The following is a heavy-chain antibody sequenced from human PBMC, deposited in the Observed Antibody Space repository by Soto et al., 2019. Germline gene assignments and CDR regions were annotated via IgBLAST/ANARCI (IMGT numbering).Heavy chain of an antibody. CDR1: GGTFSSYA. V-gene: IGHV1-69*13. CDR3: AREDPYYGSGSYYNDPYYFDY. Sequence: ASVKVSCKASGGTFSSYAISWVRQAPGQGLEWMGGIIPIFGTANYAQKFQGRVTITADESTSTAYMELSSLRSEDTAVYYCAREDPYYGSGSYYNDPYYFDYWGQGTLVTVSS. CDR2: IIPIFGTA. J-gene: IGHJ4*02. D-gene: IGHD3-10*01.